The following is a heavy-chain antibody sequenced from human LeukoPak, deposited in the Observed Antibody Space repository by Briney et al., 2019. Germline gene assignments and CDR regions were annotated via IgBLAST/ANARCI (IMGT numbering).Heavy chain of an antibody. D-gene: IGHD3-22*01. J-gene: IGHJ5*02. Sequence: SETLSLTCTVSGGSISSGSYYWSWIRQPAGKGLEWIGRIYTSGSTNYNPSLKSRVTISVDTSKNQFSLKPSSVTAADTAVYYCARLYLYYDSSGYYFDGFDPWGQGTLVTVSS. CDR2: IYTSGST. CDR1: GGSISSGSYY. CDR3: ARLYLYYDSSGYYFDGFDP. V-gene: IGHV4-61*02.